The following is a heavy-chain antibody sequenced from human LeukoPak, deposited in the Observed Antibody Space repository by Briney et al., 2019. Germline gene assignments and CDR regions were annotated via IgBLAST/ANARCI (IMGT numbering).Heavy chain of an antibody. CDR2: ISAYNGNT. D-gene: IGHD3-9*01. J-gene: IGHJ6*02. CDR3: ARGPNYDILTGYSNYYYYDGMDV. CDR1: GYTFTSYG. Sequence: ASVKVSCKASGYTFTSYGISWVRQAPGQGLEWMGWISAYNGNTNYAQKLRGRVTMTTDTSTSTAYMELRSLRSDDTAVYYCARGPNYDILTGYSNYYYYDGMDVWGQGTTVTVSS. V-gene: IGHV1-18*01.